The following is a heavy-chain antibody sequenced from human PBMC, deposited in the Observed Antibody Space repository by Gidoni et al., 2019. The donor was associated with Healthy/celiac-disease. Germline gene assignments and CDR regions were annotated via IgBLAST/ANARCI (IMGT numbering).Heavy chain of an antibody. V-gene: IGHV3-23*01. D-gene: IGHD3-3*01. J-gene: IGHJ6*02. CDR3: AKATQNTYYDFWSGYYPYYYYYGMDV. Sequence: EVQLLESGGGLVQPGGSLRLSCAASGFTFSSSAMSWVPQAPGKGLEWVSAISGSGGSTYYADSVKGRFTISRDNSKNTLYLQMNSLRAEDTAVYYCAKATQNTYYDFWSGYYPYYYYYGMDVWGQGTTVTVSS. CDR1: GFTFSSSA. CDR2: ISGSGGST.